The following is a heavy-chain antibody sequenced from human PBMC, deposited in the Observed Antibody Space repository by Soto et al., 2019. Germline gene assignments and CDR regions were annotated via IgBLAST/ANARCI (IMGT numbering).Heavy chain of an antibody. CDR3: AKGDYGLMRPQTEFDY. D-gene: IGHD4-17*01. V-gene: IGHV3-30*18. Sequence: GGSLRLSCAASGFTFSSYGMHWVRQAPGKGLEWVAVISYDGSNKYYADSVKGRFTISRDNSKNTLYLQMNSLRAEDTAVYYCAKGDYGLMRPQTEFDYWGQGTLVTVSS. CDR2: ISYDGSNK. J-gene: IGHJ4*02. CDR1: GFTFSSYG.